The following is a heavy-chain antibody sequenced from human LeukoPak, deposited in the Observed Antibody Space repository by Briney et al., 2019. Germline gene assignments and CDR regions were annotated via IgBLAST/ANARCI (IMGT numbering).Heavy chain of an antibody. CDR1: GGSISSYY. J-gene: IGHJ4*02. CDR2: IYYSGST. V-gene: IGHV4-59*01. CDR3: ARGIAVAGSDY. Sequence: SETLSLTCTVSGGSISSYYWSWIRQPPGKGLEWIGYIYYSGSTNYNPSLKSRVTISVDTPKNQFSLKLSSVTAADTAVYYCARGIAVAGSDYWGQGTPVTVSS. D-gene: IGHD6-19*01.